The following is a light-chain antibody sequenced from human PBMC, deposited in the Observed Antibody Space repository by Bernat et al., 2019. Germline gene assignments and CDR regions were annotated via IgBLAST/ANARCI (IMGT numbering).Light chain of an antibody. CDR1: QSLLHSNGNTY. V-gene: IGKV2D-29*02. Sequence: GEPASISCRSSQSLLHSNGNTYFDLYLQTPGQSPRLLIYKVTNRESGVPDRFSGSGSGTDFTLKISRVEPEDVGAYECMQSTKDQYSFGQGTKVEIK. J-gene: IGKJ2*03. CDR2: KVT. CDR3: MQSTKDQYS.